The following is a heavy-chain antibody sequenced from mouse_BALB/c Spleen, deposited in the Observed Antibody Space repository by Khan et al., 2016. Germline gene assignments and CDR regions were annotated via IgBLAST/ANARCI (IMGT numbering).Heavy chain of an antibody. CDR2: INYSGST. Sequence: EVKLEVSGPGLVKPSQSLSLTCTVTGYSITSGYAWNWIRQFPGNKLEWMGYINYSGSTTYNPSLKSQISITRDTSKNQFFLQLKSVTTEDTATYYCARDYYGSSFFDYWGQGTTLTVSS. V-gene: IGHV3-2*02. CDR1: GYSITSGYA. J-gene: IGHJ2*01. D-gene: IGHD1-1*01. CDR3: ARDYYGSSFFDY.